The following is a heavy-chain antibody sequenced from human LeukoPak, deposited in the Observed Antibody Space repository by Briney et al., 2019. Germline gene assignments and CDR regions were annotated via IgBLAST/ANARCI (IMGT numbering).Heavy chain of an antibody. CDR1: GFTFSSYS. Sequence: GGSLRLSCAASGFTFSSYSMNWVRQAPGKGLDWVSSISSSSSYIYYADSVKGRFTISRDNAKNSLYLQMNSLRAEDTAVYYCARSSGWYFDYWGQGTLVTVSS. CDR2: ISSSSSYI. D-gene: IGHD6-19*01. V-gene: IGHV3-21*01. CDR3: ARSSGWYFDY. J-gene: IGHJ4*02.